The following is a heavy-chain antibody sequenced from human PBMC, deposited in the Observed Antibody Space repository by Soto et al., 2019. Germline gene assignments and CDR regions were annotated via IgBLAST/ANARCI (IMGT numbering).Heavy chain of an antibody. CDR3: ARARSGYDIWVFDC. J-gene: IGHJ4*02. D-gene: IGHD5-12*01. V-gene: IGHV1-2*02. Sequence: ASVKVSCKASGYTFTGYYMHWVRQAPGQGLEWMGWINPNSGGTNYAQKFQGRVTMTRDTSISTAYMELSRLRSDDTAVYYCARARSGYDIWVFDCWGQGTLVTVSS. CDR1: GYTFTGYY. CDR2: INPNSGGT.